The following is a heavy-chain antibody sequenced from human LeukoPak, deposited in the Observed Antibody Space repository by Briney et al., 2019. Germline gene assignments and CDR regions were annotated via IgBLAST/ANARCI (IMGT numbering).Heavy chain of an antibody. D-gene: IGHD1-26*01. J-gene: IGHJ2*01. CDR1: GFTFTNYA. CDR3: AKDRTVGASYWYFDL. CDR2: IGGNDDRT. Sequence: GGSLRLSCAASGFTFTNYAMSWVRQTPGKGLEWASGIGGNDDRTYYADSVKGRFTISRDSSKNTLFLHMNTLRAEDTAIYYCAKDRTVGASYWYFDLWGRGTLVTVSS. V-gene: IGHV3-23*01.